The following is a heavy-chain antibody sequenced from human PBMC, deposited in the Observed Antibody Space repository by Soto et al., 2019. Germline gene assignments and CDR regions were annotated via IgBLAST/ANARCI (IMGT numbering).Heavy chain of an antibody. Sequence: QVQLVQSGAEVRKSGSSVKVSCKASGGTFSTNSINWVRQAPGQGLEWMGGIIPLFGSANYAQKFRGRVTITADESTSTVYMELSRLTSDDTAVYYCAREGGYNYGLGRGQPFDPWGQGTLVTVTS. CDR1: GGTFSTNS. J-gene: IGHJ5*02. D-gene: IGHD5-18*01. CDR3: AREGGYNYGLGRGQPFDP. CDR2: IIPLFGSA. V-gene: IGHV1-69*01.